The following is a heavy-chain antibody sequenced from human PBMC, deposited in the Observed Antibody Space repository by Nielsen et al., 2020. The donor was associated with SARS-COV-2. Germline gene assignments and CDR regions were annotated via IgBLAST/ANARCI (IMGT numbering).Heavy chain of an antibody. V-gene: IGHV5-10-1*01. D-gene: IGHD2-15*01. CDR3: ASLLVVVAASGVDDAFDI. Sequence: GESLKISCQGSGYSFTSYWISWVRQMPGKGLEWMGRIDPSDSYTNYSPSFQGHVTISADKSISTAYLQWSSLKASDTAMYYCASLLVVVAASGVDDAFDIWGQGTMVTVSS. CDR1: GYSFTSYW. J-gene: IGHJ3*02. CDR2: IDPSDSYT.